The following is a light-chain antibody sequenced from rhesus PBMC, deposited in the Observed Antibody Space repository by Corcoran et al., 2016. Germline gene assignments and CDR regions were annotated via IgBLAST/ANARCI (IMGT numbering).Light chain of an antibody. V-gene: IGKV1-33*02. J-gene: IGKJ2*01. CDR2: AAS. Sequence: DIQMTQSPSSLSASVGDRVTITCQASQGISTWLAWYQQKPGKAPKLLMYAASNLQSGGPSRFSGSGSGTESTLTIRSLQPEDVATYYCHQHNSYPYSFGQGTKVEIK. CDR1: QGISTW. CDR3: HQHNSYPYS.